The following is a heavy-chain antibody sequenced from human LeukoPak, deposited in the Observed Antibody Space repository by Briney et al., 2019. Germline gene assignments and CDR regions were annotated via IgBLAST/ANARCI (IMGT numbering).Heavy chain of an antibody. J-gene: IGHJ3*02. V-gene: IGHV3-21*01. CDR2: ISTGSSYI. CDR1: GFTFSSYA. D-gene: IGHD2-15*01. Sequence: PGGSLRLSCAASGFTFSSYAMSRVRQAPGKGLEWVSSISTGSSYIFYADSVKGRFTISRDNAKNSLYLQMNSLRAEDTAVYYCARGYCSGGSCYLNAFDIWGQGTMVTVSS. CDR3: ARGYCSGGSCYLNAFDI.